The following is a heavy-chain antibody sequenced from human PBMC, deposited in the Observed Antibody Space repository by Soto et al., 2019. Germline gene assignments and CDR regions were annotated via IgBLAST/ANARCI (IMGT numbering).Heavy chain of an antibody. J-gene: IGHJ3*02. CDR1: GFTFSSYA. CDR2: ISYDGSNK. V-gene: IGHV3-30-3*01. CDR3: ARDQLRYFDWLPNASDI. Sequence: QVQLVESGGGVVQPGRSLRLSCAASGFTFSSYAMHWVRQAPGKGLEWVAVISYDGSNKYYADSVKGRFTISRDNSKNTLYLQMNSLRAEDTAVYYCARDQLRYFDWLPNASDIWGQVTMVTVSS. D-gene: IGHD3-9*01.